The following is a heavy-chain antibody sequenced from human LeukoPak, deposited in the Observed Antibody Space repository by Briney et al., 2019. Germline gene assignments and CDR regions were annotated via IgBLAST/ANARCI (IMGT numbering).Heavy chain of an antibody. V-gene: IGHV3-72*01. J-gene: IGHJ4*02. CDR1: GSTSVNTY. CDR2: SKNKANSYIT. CDR3: ASRYSGRYDY. D-gene: IGHD1-26*01. Sequence: GGPLNLPLPAPGSTSVNTYITGFRQAPGKGREGVGRSKNKANSYITEYAASVRGRFTISRDDSKNSLYLQMNSLKTEDTAVYYCASRYSGRYDYWGQGTLVTVSS.